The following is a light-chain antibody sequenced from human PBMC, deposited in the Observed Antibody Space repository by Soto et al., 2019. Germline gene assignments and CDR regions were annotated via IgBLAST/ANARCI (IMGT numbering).Light chain of an antibody. CDR2: GAS. CDR1: QTVSRS. V-gene: IGKV3-20*01. J-gene: IGKJ5*01. Sequence: EVVLRQSPATLSVSPVERATLSCMASQTVSRSLAWYQQRPGQAPRLLIYGASTRATGVSDRFSGSGSGTDFTLTISRLEPEDFAVYYCQQYGSSPPTFGQGTRLEIK. CDR3: QQYGSSPPT.